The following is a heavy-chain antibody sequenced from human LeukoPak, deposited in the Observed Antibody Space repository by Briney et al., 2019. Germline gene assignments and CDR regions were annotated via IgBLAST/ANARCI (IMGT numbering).Heavy chain of an antibody. CDR2: ISGSGGSI. V-gene: IGHV3-23*01. CDR1: GFTFSSYA. J-gene: IGHJ6*04. Sequence: GGSLRLSCAASGFTFSSYAMSWVRQAPGKGLEWVSAISGSGGSIYYADSVKGRFTISRDNAKNSLYLQMNSLRAEDTAVYYCAVYGSGSYLNYYYYGMDVWGKGTTVTVSS. CDR3: AVYGSGSYLNYYYYGMDV. D-gene: IGHD3-10*01.